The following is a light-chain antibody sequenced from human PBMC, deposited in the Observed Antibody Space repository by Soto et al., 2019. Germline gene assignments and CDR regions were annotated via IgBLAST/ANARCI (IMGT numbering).Light chain of an antibody. V-gene: IGKV3-11*01. Sequence: EIVLTHSPATLSLSPGGRATLSCRASQSVSLSLAWYQQKPGQAPRLLIYAASKRASGFPARFSGSGSGTDFTLTISSPEPEDFAVYYCQERTGWPPWTFGQGTKV. CDR2: AAS. CDR3: QERTGWPPWT. CDR1: QSVSLS. J-gene: IGKJ1*01.